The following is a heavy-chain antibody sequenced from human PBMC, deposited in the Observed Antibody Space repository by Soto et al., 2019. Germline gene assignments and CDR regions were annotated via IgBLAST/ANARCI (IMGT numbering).Heavy chain of an antibody. CDR1: GGTLSDHG. J-gene: IGHJ3*02. CDR3: ARGVYGSGNYYTGPSAFDI. V-gene: IGHV1-69*06. D-gene: IGHD3-10*01. CDR2: TIPVFNTA. Sequence: QVQLEQSGAAVKKPGSSVKVSCKASGGTLSDHGVAWLRQAPGQGLEWMGGTIPVFNTAKYAQKFQGRVTVTADKFKNIAYMELSSLRSEDTALYFCARGVYGSGNYYTGPSAFDIWGQGTMVIVSS.